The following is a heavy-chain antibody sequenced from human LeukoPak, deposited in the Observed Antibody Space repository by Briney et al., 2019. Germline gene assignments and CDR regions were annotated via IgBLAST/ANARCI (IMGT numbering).Heavy chain of an antibody. Sequence: SVKVSCKASGGTFSSYAISWVRQAPGQGLEWMGGIIPIFGTANYAQKFQGRVTITADESTSTAYMELSSLRSEDTAVYYCARDLYAVTTSYYYYGMDVWGQGTTVTVSS. V-gene: IGHV1-69*13. CDR2: IIPIFGTA. D-gene: IGHD4-17*01. CDR1: GGTFSSYA. CDR3: ARDLYAVTTSYYYYGMDV. J-gene: IGHJ6*02.